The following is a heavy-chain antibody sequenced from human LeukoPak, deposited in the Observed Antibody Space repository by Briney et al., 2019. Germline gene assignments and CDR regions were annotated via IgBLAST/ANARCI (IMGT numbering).Heavy chain of an antibody. CDR1: GFTFSSYW. J-gene: IGHJ4*02. CDR3: AKRGKRSSLTGTSTYFDY. V-gene: IGHV3-7*01. CDR2: IKQDGSEK. Sequence: PGGSLRLSCAASGFTFSSYWMSWVRQAPGKGLEWVANIKQDGSEKYYADSVKGRFTISRDNSKSTLYLQMNSLRAEDTAVYYCAKRGKRSSLTGTSTYFDYWAREPWSPSPQ. D-gene: IGHD7-27*01.